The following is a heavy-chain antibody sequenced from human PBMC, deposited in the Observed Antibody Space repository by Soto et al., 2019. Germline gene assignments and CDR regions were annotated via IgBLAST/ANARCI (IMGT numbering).Heavy chain of an antibody. V-gene: IGHV5-10-1*01. CDR2: IDPSDSQT. CDR3: ARQIYDSDTGPNFQYYFDS. D-gene: IGHD3-22*01. CDR1: GYSFAGYW. Sequence: GESLKISCKGSGYSFAGYWITWVRQKPGKGLEWMGRIDPSDSQTYYSPAFRGHVTISVTKSITTVFLQWSSLRASDTAMYYCARQIYDSDTGPNFQYYFDSWGQGTPVTVSS. J-gene: IGHJ4*02.